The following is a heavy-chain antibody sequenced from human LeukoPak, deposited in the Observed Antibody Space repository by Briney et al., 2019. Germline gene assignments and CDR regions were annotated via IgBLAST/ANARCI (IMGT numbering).Heavy chain of an antibody. CDR2: ISSSSSYI. CDR1: GFTFSSYS. J-gene: IGHJ4*02. V-gene: IGHV3-21*01. CDR3: ASLQAARGFDY. D-gene: IGHD6-6*01. Sequence: PGGSLRLSCAASGFTFSSYSMNWVRQAPGKGLEWVSSISSSSSYIYYADSVKGRLTISRDNAKNSLYLQMNSLRAEDTAVYYCASLQAARGFDYWGQGTLVTVSS.